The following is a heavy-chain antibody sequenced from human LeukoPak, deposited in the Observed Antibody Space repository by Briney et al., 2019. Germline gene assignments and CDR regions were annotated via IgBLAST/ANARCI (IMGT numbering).Heavy chain of an antibody. J-gene: IGHJ4*02. Sequence: GGSLRLSCAASGFTFSSYAMHWVRQAPGKGLGWVAVISYDGSNKYYADSVKGRFTISRDNSKNTLYLQMNSLRAEDTAVYYCARESGIAVAGSFDYWGQGTLVTVSS. V-gene: IGHV3-30-3*01. CDR2: ISYDGSNK. CDR3: ARESGIAVAGSFDY. D-gene: IGHD6-19*01. CDR1: GFTFSSYA.